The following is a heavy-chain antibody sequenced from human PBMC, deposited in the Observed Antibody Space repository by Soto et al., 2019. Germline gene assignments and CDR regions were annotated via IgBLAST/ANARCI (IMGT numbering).Heavy chain of an antibody. CDR2: IIPIFGTA. D-gene: IGHD6-6*01. J-gene: IGHJ6*02. Sequence: GASVKVSCKASGGTFSSYAISWVRQAPGQGLEWMGGIIPIFGTANYAQKFQGRVTITADESTSTAYMELSSLRSEDTAVYYCAIGIIAARLRPYYYYGMDVWGQGTTVTVS. CDR1: GGTFSSYA. V-gene: IGHV1-69*13. CDR3: AIGIIAARLRPYYYYGMDV.